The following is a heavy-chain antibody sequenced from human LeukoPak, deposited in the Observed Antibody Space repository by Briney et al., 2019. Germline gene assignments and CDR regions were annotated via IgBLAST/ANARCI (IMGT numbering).Heavy chain of an antibody. V-gene: IGHV3-7*01. Sequence: GGSLRLSCAASGFTFSSYWMSWVRQAPGKGLEWVANIKQDGSEKYYVDSVKGRFTISRDNARNSLYLQMYSLTAEDTAVYYCARDGDHSCGDYWGQGTLVTVSS. D-gene: IGHD2-2*01. J-gene: IGHJ4*02. CDR2: IKQDGSEK. CDR1: GFTFSSYW. CDR3: ARDGDHSCGDY.